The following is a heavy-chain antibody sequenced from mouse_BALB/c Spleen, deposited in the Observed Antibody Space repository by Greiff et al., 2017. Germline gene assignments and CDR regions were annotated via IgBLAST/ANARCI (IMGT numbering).Heavy chain of an antibody. CDR2: IRSKSNNYAT. CDR3: VRDFMDY. CDR1: GFTFNTYA. V-gene: IGHV10-1*02. J-gene: IGHJ4*01. Sequence: EVQLVESGGGLVQPKGSLKLSCAASGFTFNTYAMNWVRQAPGKGLEWVARIRSKSNNYATYYADSVKDRFTISRDDSQSMLYLQMNNLKTEDTAMYYCVRDFMDYWGQGTSVTVSS.